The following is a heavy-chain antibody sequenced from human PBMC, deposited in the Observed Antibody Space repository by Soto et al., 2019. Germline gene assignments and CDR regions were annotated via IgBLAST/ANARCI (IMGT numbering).Heavy chain of an antibody. D-gene: IGHD3-16*01. CDR2: IYYSGST. V-gene: IGHV4-31*03. J-gene: IGHJ5*02. Sequence: SETLSLTCTVSYGSINSGGYYWSWIRQHPGKGLEWIGYIYYSGSTYYNPSLKSRVTISVDTSKNQFSLRLSSVTAADTAVYYCASTLEGSYGPNWFDPGAREPWSPSPQ. CDR3: ASTLEGSYGPNWFDP. CDR1: YGSINSGGYY.